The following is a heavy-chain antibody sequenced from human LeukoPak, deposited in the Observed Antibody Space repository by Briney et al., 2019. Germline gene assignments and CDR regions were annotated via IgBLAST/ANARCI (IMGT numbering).Heavy chain of an antibody. D-gene: IGHD3-3*01. CDR2: SCGSGGTT. J-gene: IGHJ6*02. CDR3: AKSPYYDFWSGYQGPGMDV. Sequence: GGSLRLSCAASGFTFSSYAMSWVRQAPGKGLEWVSSSCGSGGTTYYADSVKGRFTISRDNSKNSLYLQLNSLRAEDTAVYYCAKSPYYDFWSGYQGPGMDVWGQGTTVTVSS. CDR1: GFTFSSYA. V-gene: IGHV3-23*01.